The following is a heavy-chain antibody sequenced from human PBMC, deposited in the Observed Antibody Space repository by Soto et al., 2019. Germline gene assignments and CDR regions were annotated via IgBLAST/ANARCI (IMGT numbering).Heavy chain of an antibody. V-gene: IGHV1-46*01. CDR1: GYIFTSHY. CDR2: INPTGGST. J-gene: IGHJ4*02. Sequence: ASVKVSCKASGYIFTSHYMHWVRQAPGQGLEWMGVINPTGGSTSYAQKFQGRVTMTRXXXXXXXXMELXSLRSEDTAVYYCARKYSSSSPSDSWGQGTLVTVSS. D-gene: IGHD6-6*01. CDR3: ARKYSSSSPSDS.